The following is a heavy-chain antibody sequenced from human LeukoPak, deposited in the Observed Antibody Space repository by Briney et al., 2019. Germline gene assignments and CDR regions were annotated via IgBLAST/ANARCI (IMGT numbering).Heavy chain of an antibody. Sequence: SETLSLTCTVSGGSISSYYWSWIRQPPGKGLEWIGYIYYSGSTNYNPSLKSRVTISLDTSKNQFSLKLSSVTAADTAVYYCARALQYSSVDYWGQGTLVTVSS. CDR1: GGSISSYY. D-gene: IGHD6-19*01. V-gene: IGHV4-59*08. J-gene: IGHJ4*02. CDR2: IYYSGST. CDR3: ARALQYSSVDY.